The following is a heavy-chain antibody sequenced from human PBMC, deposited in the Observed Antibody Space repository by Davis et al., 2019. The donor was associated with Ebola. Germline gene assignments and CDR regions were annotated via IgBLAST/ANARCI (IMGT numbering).Heavy chain of an antibody. CDR1: GFTFTSSA. V-gene: IGHV1-58*02. CDR2: IVVGSGNT. D-gene: IGHD6-6*01. Sequence: AASVKVSCKASGFTFTSSAIQWVRQARGQRLEWIGWIVVGSGNTNYAQKFQGRVTITADKSTSTAYMELSSLRSEDTAVYYCARARGEQLVRFDYWGQGTLVTVSS. J-gene: IGHJ4*02. CDR3: ARARGEQLVRFDY.